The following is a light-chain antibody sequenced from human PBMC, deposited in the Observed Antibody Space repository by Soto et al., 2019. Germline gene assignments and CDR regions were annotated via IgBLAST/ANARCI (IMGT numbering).Light chain of an antibody. CDR3: QKSDSTPWT. CDR2: SAS. J-gene: IGKJ1*01. Sequence: DIQMTQSPSSLSASVGDSVTITCRTSQTINNYLNWYQQKPGKAPTLLVYSASNLQSGVPSRFSGSGSGTNFTLTISDLQPEYFTTYYRQKSDSTPWTFGQGTKVEIK. CDR1: QTINNY. V-gene: IGKV1-39*01.